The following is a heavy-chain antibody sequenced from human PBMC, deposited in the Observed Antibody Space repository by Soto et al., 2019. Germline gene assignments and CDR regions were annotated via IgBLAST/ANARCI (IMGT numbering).Heavy chain of an antibody. J-gene: IGHJ4*02. CDR1: GFVFDDYA. CDR3: AKDTDPGEVLDVSYFDH. V-gene: IGHV3-9*01. Sequence: EVQLVESGGGLVQPGRSLRLSCEASGFVFDDYAMHRVRQPPGKGLEWVSSISWNSGNIGYADSMKGRFTISRDNAKNSLYLQMNSLGTDDTALYYCAKDTDPGEVLDVSYFDHWGRGTLVTVSS. CDR2: ISWNSGNI. D-gene: IGHD3-10*01.